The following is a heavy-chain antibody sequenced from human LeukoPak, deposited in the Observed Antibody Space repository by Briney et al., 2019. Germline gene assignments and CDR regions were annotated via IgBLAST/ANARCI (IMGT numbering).Heavy chain of an antibody. Sequence: GASVKVSCKASGYTFTGYYMHWVRQAPGQGLEWMGWINPNSGGTNYAQKFQGRVTMTRDTSISIAYMELSRLRSDDTAVYYCARRRVQLERREAFDIWGQGTMVTVSS. CDR2: INPNSGGT. D-gene: IGHD1-1*01. CDR1: GYTFTGYY. V-gene: IGHV1-2*02. J-gene: IGHJ3*02. CDR3: ARRRVQLERREAFDI.